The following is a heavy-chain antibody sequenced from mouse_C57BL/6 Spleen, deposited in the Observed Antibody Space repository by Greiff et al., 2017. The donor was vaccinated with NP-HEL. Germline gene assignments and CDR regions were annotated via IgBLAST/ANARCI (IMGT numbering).Heavy chain of an antibody. D-gene: IGHD1-1*01. V-gene: IGHV5-4*01. Sequence: DVQLVESGGGLVKPGGSLKLSCAASGFTFSSYAMSWVRQTPEKRLEWVATISDGGSYTYYPDNVKGRFTISRDNAKNNRYLQMSHLKSEDTAMYYCARGNYYGSSPYYFDYWGQGTTLTVSS. CDR3: ARGNYYGSSPYYFDY. J-gene: IGHJ2*01. CDR1: GFTFSSYA. CDR2: ISDGGSYT.